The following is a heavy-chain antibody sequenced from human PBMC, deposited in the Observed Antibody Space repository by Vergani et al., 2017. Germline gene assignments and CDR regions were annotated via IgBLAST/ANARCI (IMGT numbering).Heavy chain of an antibody. CDR1: GFTFDDYA. J-gene: IGHJ4*02. CDR2: IWYEGSNK. CDR3: ARDSTVKRGDY. V-gene: IGHV3-33*08. Sequence: VQLVESGGVVVQPGGSLRLCCAASGFTFDDYAMHWVRQAPGKGLEWVAVIWYEGSNKYYADSVKGRFTISRDNAKNSLYLQMNSLRAEDTAVYYCARDSTVKRGDYWGQGTLVTVSS. D-gene: IGHD4-17*01.